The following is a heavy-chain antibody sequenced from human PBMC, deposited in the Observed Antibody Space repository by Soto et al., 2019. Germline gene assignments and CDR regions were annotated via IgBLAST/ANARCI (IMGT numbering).Heavy chain of an antibody. J-gene: IGHJ4*02. Sequence: SETLSLTCAVYGGSFSGYYWSWIRQPPGKGLEWIGEINHSGSTNYNPSLKSRVTISVDTSKNQFSLKLSSVTAADTAVYYCARRVPAAMFVDYWGQGTLVTVSS. CDR3: ARRVPAAMFVDY. CDR2: INHSGST. V-gene: IGHV4-34*01. CDR1: GGSFSGYY. D-gene: IGHD2-2*01.